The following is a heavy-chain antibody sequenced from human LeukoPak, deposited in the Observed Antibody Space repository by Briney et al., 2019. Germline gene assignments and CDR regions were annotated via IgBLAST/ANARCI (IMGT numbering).Heavy chain of an antibody. CDR1: GYSISSGYY. Sequence: SETLSLTCTVSGYSISSGYYWGWIRQPPGKGLEWIGSIYHSGSTYYNPSLKSRVTISVDTSKNQFSLKLSSVTAADTAVYYCARDGVMTTVIELAGGYFDYWGQGTLVTVSS. D-gene: IGHD4-17*01. CDR3: ARDGVMTTVIELAGGYFDY. CDR2: IYHSGST. V-gene: IGHV4-38-2*02. J-gene: IGHJ4*02.